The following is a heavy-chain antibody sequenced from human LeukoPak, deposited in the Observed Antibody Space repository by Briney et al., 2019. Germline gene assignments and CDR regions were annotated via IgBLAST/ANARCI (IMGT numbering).Heavy chain of an antibody. CDR3: ARDRGYYLGYYYYYMDV. CDR1: GYTFTSYY. Sequence: ASVKVSCKASGYTFTSYYMHWVRQAPGQGLEWMGIINPSGGSTSYAQKFQGRVTMTRDMSTSTVYMELSSLRSEDTAVYYCARDRGYYLGYYYYYMDVWGKGTTVTVSS. V-gene: IGHV1-46*01. D-gene: IGHD3-3*01. CDR2: INPSGGST. J-gene: IGHJ6*03.